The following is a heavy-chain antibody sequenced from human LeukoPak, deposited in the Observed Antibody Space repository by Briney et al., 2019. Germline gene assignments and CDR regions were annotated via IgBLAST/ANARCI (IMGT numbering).Heavy chain of an antibody. Sequence: GGSLRLSCVASGFTSGVYAMSWVRQAPGKGLEWVSAFSGGGDSFYADSVKGRFTISRDNAKNSLYLQMNSLRAEDTAVYYCARDQGQQLVPFDYWGQGTLVTVSS. V-gene: IGHV3-69-1*01. CDR3: ARDQGQQLVPFDY. J-gene: IGHJ4*02. CDR1: GFTSGVYA. D-gene: IGHD6-13*01. CDR2: FSGGGDS.